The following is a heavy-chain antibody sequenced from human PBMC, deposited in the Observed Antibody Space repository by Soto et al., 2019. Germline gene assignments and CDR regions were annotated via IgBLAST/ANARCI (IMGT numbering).Heavy chain of an antibody. CDR2: ISYDGSNK. V-gene: IGHV3-30*04. Sequence: GESLRLSCAASGFTFSSYAMHWVRQAPGKGLEWVAVISYDGSNKYYADSVKGRFTISRDNSKNTLYLQMNSLRAEDTAVYYCARGDIVLMVYAYYFDYWGQGTLVTVSS. J-gene: IGHJ4*02. D-gene: IGHD2-8*01. CDR1: GFTFSSYA. CDR3: ARGDIVLMVYAYYFDY.